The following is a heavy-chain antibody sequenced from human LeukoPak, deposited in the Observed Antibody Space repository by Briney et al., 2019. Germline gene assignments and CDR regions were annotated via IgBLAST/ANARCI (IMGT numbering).Heavy chain of an antibody. CDR3: TGAGGCEFFEY. CDR1: GLTFSIYP. J-gene: IGHJ4*02. Sequence: GGSLTLSCAPSGLTFSIYPTSWVPRAPGERLEWVSTSTSCGGSYYPDFMKGRFTISSANYKKILYLQMNGPTAEDTAEYYCTGAGGCEFFEYWGQGTLVTVSS. CDR2: STSCGGS. V-gene: IGHV3-23*01. D-gene: IGHD3-10*01.